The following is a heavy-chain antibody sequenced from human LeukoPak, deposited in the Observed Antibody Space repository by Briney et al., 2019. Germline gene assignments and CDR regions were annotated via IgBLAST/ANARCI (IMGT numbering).Heavy chain of an antibody. Sequence: SETLSLTCTVSGGSISGYYWSWIRQPPGKGLEWIGYIYYSGSTNYNPSLKSRVTISVDTSKNQFSLKLSSVTAADTAVYYCARAAGHYYGSGSLDWGQGTLVTVSS. CDR1: GGSISGYY. CDR3: ARAAGHYYGSGSLD. V-gene: IGHV4-59*01. J-gene: IGHJ4*02. CDR2: IYYSGST. D-gene: IGHD3-10*01.